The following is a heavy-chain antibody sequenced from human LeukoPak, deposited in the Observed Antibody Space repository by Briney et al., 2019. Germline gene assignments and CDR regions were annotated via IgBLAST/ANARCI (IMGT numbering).Heavy chain of an antibody. D-gene: IGHD7-27*01. J-gene: IGHJ4*02. Sequence: SETQSLTCTVSGGSISSDYWSWIRQSPGKGLEWIGYIYYSGTTSYNPSLKSRVTISLDTSKNQFSLKLSSVTAADTAVYYCARGANWGSPDYWGQGTLVTVSS. V-gene: IGHV4-59*01. CDR3: ARGANWGSPDY. CDR1: GGSISSDY. CDR2: IYYSGTT.